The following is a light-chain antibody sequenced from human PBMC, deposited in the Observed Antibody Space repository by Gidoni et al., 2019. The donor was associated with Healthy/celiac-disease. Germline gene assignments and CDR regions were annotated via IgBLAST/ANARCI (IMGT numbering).Light chain of an antibody. J-gene: IGKJ2*01. CDR2: DAA. CDR3: QQYGSSPYT. Sequence: ELVLPQSPGTLSLSPGERATLSCRASQSVSSSNLAWYQQKPGQAPRHLIYDAASRATSIPDRMSGSGSGTDVTLTISRLEPEDVAVYYCQQYGSSPYTFGQGTKLEIK. CDR1: QSVSSSN. V-gene: IGKV3-20*01.